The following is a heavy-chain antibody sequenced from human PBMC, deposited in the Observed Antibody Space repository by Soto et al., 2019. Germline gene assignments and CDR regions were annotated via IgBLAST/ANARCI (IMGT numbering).Heavy chain of an antibody. J-gene: IGHJ4*02. CDR1: GYTLTELS. CDR2: FDPEDGET. V-gene: IGHV1-24*01. Sequence: GASVKVSCKVSGYTLTELSMHWVRQAPGKGLEWMGGFDPEDGETIYAQKFQGRVTMTEDTSTDTAYMELSSLRSEDTAVYYCATYSLHKIAARPRGFDYWGQGTLVTVSS. D-gene: IGHD6-6*01. CDR3: ATYSLHKIAARPRGFDY.